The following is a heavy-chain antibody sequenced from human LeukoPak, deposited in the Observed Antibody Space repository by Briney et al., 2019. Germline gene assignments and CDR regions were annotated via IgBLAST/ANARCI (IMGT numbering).Heavy chain of an antibody. J-gene: IGHJ3*02. Sequence: SETLSLTSTVSGGSISSYYWSWIRQPPGKGLEWIGYIYYSGSTNYNPSLKSRVTISVDTSKNQFSLKLSSVTAADTAVYYCARDPYSGSYYRWAFDIWGQGTMVTVSS. CDR1: GGSISSYY. V-gene: IGHV4-59*01. D-gene: IGHD1-26*01. CDR2: IYYSGST. CDR3: ARDPYSGSYYRWAFDI.